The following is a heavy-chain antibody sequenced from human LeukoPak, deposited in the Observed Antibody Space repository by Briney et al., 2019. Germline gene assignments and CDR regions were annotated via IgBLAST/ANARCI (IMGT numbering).Heavy chain of an antibody. V-gene: IGHV3-13*01. CDR1: GFTFSSYG. CDR3: ARASLRTSAFDI. D-gene: IGHD2-2*01. J-gene: IGHJ3*02. Sequence: GGSLRLSCAASGFTFSSYGMSWVRQAPGKGLEWVSAIGTAGDTYYPGSVKGRFTISRENAKNSLYLQMNSLRAGDTAVYYCARASLRTSAFDIWGQGTMVTVSS. CDR2: IGTAGDT.